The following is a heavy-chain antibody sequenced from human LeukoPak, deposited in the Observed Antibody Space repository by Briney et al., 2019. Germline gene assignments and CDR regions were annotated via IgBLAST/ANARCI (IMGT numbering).Heavy chain of an antibody. CDR2: IYYSGGT. J-gene: IGHJ4*02. CDR1: GGSISSYY. Sequence: PSETLSLTCTVSGGSISSYYWSWIRQPPGKGLEWIGYIYYSGGTNYNPSLKSRVTISVDTSKNQFSLKLSSVTAADTAVYYCARDLDSSGYHIFDYWGQGTLVTVSS. CDR3: ARDLDSSGYHIFDY. V-gene: IGHV4-59*01. D-gene: IGHD3-22*01.